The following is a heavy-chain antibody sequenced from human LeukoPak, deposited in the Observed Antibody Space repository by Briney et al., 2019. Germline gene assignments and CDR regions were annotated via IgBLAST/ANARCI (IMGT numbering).Heavy chain of an antibody. J-gene: IGHJ4*02. CDR3: ARVEAASPPYFDN. CDR1: GYTFTSYY. Sequence: GASVTVSCTASGYTFTSYYMHWVRQAPGQGLEWMGIINPSGGSTNYAQKFQGRVTLTRDTSTSTLYMELSSLRSEDTAVYYCARVEAASPPYFDNWGQGTLVTVSS. V-gene: IGHV1-46*01. D-gene: IGHD2-15*01. CDR2: INPSGGST.